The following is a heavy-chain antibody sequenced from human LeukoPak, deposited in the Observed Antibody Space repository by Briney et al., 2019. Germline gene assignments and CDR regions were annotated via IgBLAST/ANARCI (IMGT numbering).Heavy chain of an antibody. CDR1: GFTFSSYA. J-gene: IGHJ4*02. CDR3: AKSLLRPGY. CDR2: INGSGGST. Sequence: GGSLRLSCAASGFTFSSYAMSWVRQAPGKGLEWVSDINGSGGSTYYADSVKGRFTISRDNSKNTLYLLMNGLRAEDTAVYYCAKSLLRPGYWGQGTLVTVSS. D-gene: IGHD3-3*01. V-gene: IGHV3-23*01.